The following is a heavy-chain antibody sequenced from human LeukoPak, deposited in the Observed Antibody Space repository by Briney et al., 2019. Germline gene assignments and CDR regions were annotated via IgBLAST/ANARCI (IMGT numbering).Heavy chain of an antibody. V-gene: IGHV1-2*02. J-gene: IGHJ1*01. CDR2: INPNSGGT. Sequence: ASVKVSCKASGCTFTGYYMHWVRQAPGQGLEWMGWINPNSGGTNYAQKLQGRVTMTTDTSTSTAYMELRSLRSDDTAVYYCARAAPWYYYGSGSSTAEYFQHWGQGTLVTVSS. D-gene: IGHD3-10*01. CDR3: ARAAPWYYYGSGSSTAEYFQH. CDR1: GCTFTGYY.